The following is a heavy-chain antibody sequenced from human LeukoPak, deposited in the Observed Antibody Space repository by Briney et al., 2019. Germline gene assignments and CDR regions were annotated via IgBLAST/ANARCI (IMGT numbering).Heavy chain of an antibody. CDR3: AIGLDTYYYDSSGYQTNY. D-gene: IGHD3-22*01. J-gene: IGHJ4*02. Sequence: PSETLSLTCAVYGGSFSGYYWSWIHQPPGKGLEWIGEINHSGSTNYNPSLKSRVTISVDTSKNQFSLKLSSVTAADTAVYYCAIGLDTYYYDSSGYQTNYWGQGTLVTVSS. V-gene: IGHV4-34*01. CDR1: GGSFSGYY. CDR2: INHSGST.